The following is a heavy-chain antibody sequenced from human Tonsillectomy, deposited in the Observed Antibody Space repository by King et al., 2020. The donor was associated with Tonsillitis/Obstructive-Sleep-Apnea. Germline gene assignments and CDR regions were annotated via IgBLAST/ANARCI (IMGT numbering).Heavy chain of an antibody. Sequence: VQLVESGGGVVQPGRSLRLSCAASGFTFRICAMHWVLQAPGKWLEWVALISYDGSNKYYADSVKGRFTISRDNSKNTLYLQMNSLRAEDTAVYYCARDYTDYYYYMDVWGKGTTVTVSS. J-gene: IGHJ6*03. CDR1: GFTFRICA. CDR3: ARDYTDYYYYMDV. D-gene: IGHD3-16*01. CDR2: ISYDGSNK. V-gene: IGHV3-30*01.